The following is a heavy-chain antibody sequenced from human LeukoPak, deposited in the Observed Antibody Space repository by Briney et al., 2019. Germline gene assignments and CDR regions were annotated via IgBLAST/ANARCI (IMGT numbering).Heavy chain of an antibody. CDR2: IGYSDNT. V-gene: IGHV3-23*01. Sequence: GGSLRLSCAASGFTFSNYAMSWVRQAPGKGLEWVSTIGYSDNTYYADSVKGRFTISRDNSKNTLYLQMNSLRGEDTAVYYCAKDRGVVAATWYYWGQGTLVTVSS. CDR1: GFTFSNYA. CDR3: AKDRGVVAATWYY. D-gene: IGHD2-15*01. J-gene: IGHJ4*02.